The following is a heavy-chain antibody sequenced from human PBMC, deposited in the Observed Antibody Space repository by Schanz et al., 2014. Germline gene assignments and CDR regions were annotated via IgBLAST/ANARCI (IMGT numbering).Heavy chain of an antibody. V-gene: IGHV1-69*09. CDR1: GYTFTSYD. Sequence: VQLVQSGAEVKRPGASVRVSCKASGYTFTSYDFNWVRQARGQGLEWVGRFIPILDVGNYAQQFQGRVTFTADKSTSTAYMELSSLRYEDTALYYCARGTMPGTFDIWGQGTMVTVSS. D-gene: IGHD2-2*01. CDR2: FIPILDVG. J-gene: IGHJ3*02. CDR3: ARGTMPGTFDI.